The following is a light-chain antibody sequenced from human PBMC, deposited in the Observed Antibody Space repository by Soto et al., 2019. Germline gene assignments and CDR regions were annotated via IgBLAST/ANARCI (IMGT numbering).Light chain of an antibody. J-gene: IGLJ2*01. CDR2: QDS. CDR1: KLGDKY. CDR3: QAWDSSTREV. Sequence: SYELTQPPSVSVSPGQTASITCSGDKLGDKYACWYQQKPGQSPVLVIYQDSKRPSGIPERFSGSNSGNTATLTISGTQAMDEADYYCQAWDSSTREVFGGWTKLTVL. V-gene: IGLV3-1*01.